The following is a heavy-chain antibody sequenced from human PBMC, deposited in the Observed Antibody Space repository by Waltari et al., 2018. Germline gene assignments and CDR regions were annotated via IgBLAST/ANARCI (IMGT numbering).Heavy chain of an antibody. CDR3: AKGLDLFDS. V-gene: IGHV3-23*01. Sequence: EVQLLESGGGLVQPGGSLELSCTASGCNFSGYAISWVRQSPGKGLEWGSSISASGVSTYYADSVKGRFTISRDNSKKTLYRQMNSLRAEDTALYYCAKGLDLFDSWGQGTLVTVSS. CDR1: GCNFSGYA. CDR2: ISASGVST. D-gene: IGHD6-19*01. J-gene: IGHJ4*02.